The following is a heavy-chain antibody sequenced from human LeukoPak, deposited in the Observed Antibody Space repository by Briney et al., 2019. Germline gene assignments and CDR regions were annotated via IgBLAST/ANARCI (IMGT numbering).Heavy chain of an antibody. J-gene: IGHJ6*03. CDR1: GGSISNYY. D-gene: IGHD3-10*01. CDR3: ARVTVRGYYYMDV. Sequence: SETLSLTCTVSGGSISNYYWSWIRQPPGKGLEWIGFIYYSGSTNYNPSLKSRVTISVDTSKNQFSLKLSSVTAADTAVYYCARVTVRGYYYMDVWGKGTTVTISS. CDR2: IYYSGST. V-gene: IGHV4-59*08.